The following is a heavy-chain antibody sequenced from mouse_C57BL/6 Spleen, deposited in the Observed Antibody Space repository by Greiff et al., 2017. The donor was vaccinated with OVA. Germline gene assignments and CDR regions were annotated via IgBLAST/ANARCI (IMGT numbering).Heavy chain of an antibody. J-gene: IGHJ4*01. V-gene: IGHV1-5*01. CDR3: TREATTVVDYYAMDY. CDR1: GYTFTNYW. CDR2: IYPGNSDT. D-gene: IGHD1-1*01. Sequence: VQLQQSGTVLARPGASVKMSCKTSGYTFTNYWMHWVKQRPGQGLEWIGAIYPGNSDTSYNQKFKGKAKLTAVTSASTAYMELSSLTNEDSAVYYCTREATTVVDYYAMDYGGQGTSVTVSS.